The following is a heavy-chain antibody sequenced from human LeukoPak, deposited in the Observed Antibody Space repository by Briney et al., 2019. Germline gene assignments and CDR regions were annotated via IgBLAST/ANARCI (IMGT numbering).Heavy chain of an antibody. V-gene: IGHV3-23*01. CDR3: AKSRGGWSPFDI. Sequence: GGSLRLSCAASGFTFSSYAMSWVRQAPGEGLEWVSSISGSGGATNHADSVEGRFTFSRENSKNTMFLQMNSLRAEDTAVYYCAKSRGGWSPFDIWGQGTMVTVSS. D-gene: IGHD6-19*01. CDR1: GFTFSSYA. CDR2: ISGSGGAT. J-gene: IGHJ3*02.